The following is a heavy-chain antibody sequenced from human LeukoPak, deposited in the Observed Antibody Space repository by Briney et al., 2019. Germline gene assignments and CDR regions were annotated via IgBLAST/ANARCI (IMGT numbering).Heavy chain of an antibody. CDR1: AGSFISSSHH. V-gene: IGHV4-39*01. CDR2: VYYGRTT. D-gene: IGHD5-12*01. CDR3: VRHDGRGGATMGAFDS. Sequence: SETLSLTCTVSAGSFISSSHHWGWIRQSPGKGLEWIGSVYYGRTTYYNPSLDGRVAVSLDTSANQFSLQLSSVTAADTAVYYCVRHDGRGGATMGAFDSWGQGSLVTVSS. J-gene: IGHJ5*01.